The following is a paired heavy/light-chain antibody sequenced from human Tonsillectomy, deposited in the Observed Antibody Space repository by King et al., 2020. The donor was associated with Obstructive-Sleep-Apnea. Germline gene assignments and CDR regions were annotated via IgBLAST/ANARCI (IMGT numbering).Heavy chain of an antibody. J-gene: IGHJ6*02. CDR2: IYHSGST. CDR1: GGSISNYY. V-gene: IGHV4-59*08. Sequence: QVQLQESGPGLVKPSETLSLTCNVSGGSISNYYWSWIRQPPGKGLDWIGYIYHSGSTNYNPSLKSRVTMSVDTSKNQFSLKLSSVTAADTAVYYCARHTARKLAWFGDLSQLGVYFYGMDVWGQGTTVTVSS. D-gene: IGHD3-10*01. CDR3: ARHTARKLAWFGDLSQLGVYFYGMDV.
Light chain of an antibody. CDR1: SSNIGKNY. CDR2: DNN. V-gene: IGLV1-51*01. CDR3: GTWDSSLSAVV. Sequence: QSVLTQPPSVSATPGQKVTISCSGRSSNIGKNYVSWYQQLPGTAPKLLIYDNNKRPSEIPDRFSGSKSDTSATLGITGLQTGDEADYYCGTWDSSLSAVVFGGGTQLTVL. J-gene: IGLJ7*01.